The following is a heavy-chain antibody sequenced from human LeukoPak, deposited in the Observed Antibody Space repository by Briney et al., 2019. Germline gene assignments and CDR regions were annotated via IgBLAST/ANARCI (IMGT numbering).Heavy chain of an antibody. V-gene: IGHV1-69*13. D-gene: IGHD2-15*01. CDR1: GGTFSSYA. CDR2: IIPIFGTA. Sequence: GASVKVSCKASGGTFSSYAISWVRQAPGQGFEWMGGIIPIFGTANYAQKFQGRVTITADESTSTAYMELSSLRSEDTAVYYCARVREEYCSGGSCYWGDYYYYMDVWGKGTTVTVSS. J-gene: IGHJ6*03. CDR3: ARVREEYCSGGSCYWGDYYYYMDV.